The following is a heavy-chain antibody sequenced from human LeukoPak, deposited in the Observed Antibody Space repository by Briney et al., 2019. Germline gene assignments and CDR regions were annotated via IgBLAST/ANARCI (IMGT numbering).Heavy chain of an antibody. J-gene: IGHJ4*02. CDR1: GYTFTGYY. CDR2: INPNSGGT. D-gene: IGHD2-2*01. V-gene: IGHV1-2*02. Sequence: GASVKVSCKASGYTFTGYYMHWVRQAPGQGLEWVGWINPNSGGTNYAQKFQGRVTMTRDTSISTAYMELSRLRSDDTAVYYCARDTPQNCSSTSCYVPFHYWGQGTLVTVSS. CDR3: ARDTPQNCSSTSCYVPFHY.